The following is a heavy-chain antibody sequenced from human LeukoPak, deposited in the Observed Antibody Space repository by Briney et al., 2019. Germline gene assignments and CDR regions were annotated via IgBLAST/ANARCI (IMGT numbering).Heavy chain of an antibody. CDR2: IYYSGSA. J-gene: IGHJ4*02. CDR1: GSSISNYY. Sequence: SETLSLTCTVSGSSISNYYWSWIRQPAGKGLEWIGYIYYSGSANHNPSLKSRVTISVDTSKNQFSLKLSSVTAADTAVYYCARVTATTGIRYFDYWGQGTLVTVSS. D-gene: IGHD6-13*01. V-gene: IGHV4-59*01. CDR3: ARVTATTGIRYFDY.